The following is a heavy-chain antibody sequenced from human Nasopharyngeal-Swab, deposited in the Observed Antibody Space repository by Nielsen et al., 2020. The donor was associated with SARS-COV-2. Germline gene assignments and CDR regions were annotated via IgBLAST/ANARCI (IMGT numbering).Heavy chain of an antibody. V-gene: IGHV3-11*06. CDR3: AREGDSGAANYCAFDI. D-gene: IGHD4/OR15-4a*01. CDR1: GFTFSAYY. J-gene: IGHJ3*02. Sequence: GESLKISCAASGFTFSAYYMSWIRQAPGKGLEWVSYISSSISYTNYADSVKGRFTISRDNAKNSLYLQMNSLRAEDTAVYYCAREGDSGAANYCAFDIWGQGTMVTVSS. CDR2: ISSSISYT.